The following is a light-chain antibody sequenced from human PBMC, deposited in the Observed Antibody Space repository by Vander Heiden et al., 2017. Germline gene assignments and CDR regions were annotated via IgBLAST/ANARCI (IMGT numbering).Light chain of an antibody. J-gene: IGLJ1*01. Sequence: QSVLTQPPSVSAAPGQKVTISCSGYSSNIGNNYVSWYQQFPGRAPKLLIFDDNKRPSGIPDRFSGSKSGTSATLGITGLQTGDEADYYCGAWDSTLGGVFGTGTKVTVL. CDR3: GAWDSTLGGV. CDR1: SSNIGNNY. CDR2: DDN. V-gene: IGLV1-51*01.